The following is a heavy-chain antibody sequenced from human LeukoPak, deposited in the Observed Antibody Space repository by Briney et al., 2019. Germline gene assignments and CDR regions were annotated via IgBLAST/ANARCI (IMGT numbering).Heavy chain of an antibody. D-gene: IGHD3-10*01. CDR3: ARRSGHGSGSYYLFDY. Sequence: RSGGSLRLSCAASGFTFSDYSMTWIRQAPGKGLEWMGIIYPGDSDTRYSPSFQGQVTISADKSIRTAYLQWSSLKASDTAMYYCARRSGHGSGSYYLFDYWGQGTLVTVSS. CDR2: IYPGDSDT. J-gene: IGHJ4*02. CDR1: GFTFSDYS. V-gene: IGHV5-51*01.